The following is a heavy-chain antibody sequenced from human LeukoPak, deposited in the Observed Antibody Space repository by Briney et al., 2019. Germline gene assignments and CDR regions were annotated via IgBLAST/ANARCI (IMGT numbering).Heavy chain of an antibody. CDR1: GFTVSSNY. V-gene: IGHV3-66*02. Sequence: GGSLRLSCAASGFTVSSNYMSWVRQAPGKGLEWVSVIYSGGSTNYADSVKGRFTISRDDSKNTLYLQMNSLRAEDTAVYYCARYRNRGDYDYWGQGTLVTVSS. CDR2: IYSGGST. J-gene: IGHJ4*02. CDR3: ARYRNRGDYDY. D-gene: IGHD1-14*01.